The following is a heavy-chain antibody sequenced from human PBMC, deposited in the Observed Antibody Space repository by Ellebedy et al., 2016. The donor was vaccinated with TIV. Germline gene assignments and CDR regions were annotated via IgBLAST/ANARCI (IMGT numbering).Heavy chain of an antibody. J-gene: IGHJ4*02. Sequence: GESLKISCAASGFTFSSYAMSWVRQAPGKGLEWVSAISGSGGSTYYADSVKGRFTISRDNSKNTLYLQMNSLRAEDTAVYYCAKAKGGGWSSRVVSIWGDWGQGTLVTVSS. D-gene: IGHD6-19*01. CDR2: ISGSGGST. CDR1: GFTFSSYA. CDR3: AKAKGGGWSSRVVSIWGD. V-gene: IGHV3-23*01.